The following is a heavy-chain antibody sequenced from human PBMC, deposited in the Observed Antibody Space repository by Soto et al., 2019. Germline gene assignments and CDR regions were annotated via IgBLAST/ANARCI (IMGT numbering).Heavy chain of an antibody. V-gene: IGHV3-30-3*01. CDR3: ARDPPRIVANNWFDP. D-gene: IGHD3-22*01. Sequence: QVQLVESGGGVVQPGRSLRLSCAASGFTFSSYAVHWVRQAPGKGLEWVAVISYDGSNKYYADSVRGRFTISRDNSKNTFYLQLNSLGAENTAVYYCARDPPRIVANNWFDPWGREPWSPSPQ. CDR2: ISYDGSNK. CDR1: GFTFSSYA. J-gene: IGHJ5*02.